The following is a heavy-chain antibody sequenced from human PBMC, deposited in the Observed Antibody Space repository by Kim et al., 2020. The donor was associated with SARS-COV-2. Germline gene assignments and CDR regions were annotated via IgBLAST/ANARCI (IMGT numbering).Heavy chain of an antibody. V-gene: IGHV1-69*01. D-gene: IGHD3-10*01. CDR3: ARTFYGSGSYVIDY. Sequence: AQKFQGRVTITADESTSTAYMELSSLRSEDTAVYYCARTFYGSGSYVIDYWGQGTLVTVSS. J-gene: IGHJ4*02.